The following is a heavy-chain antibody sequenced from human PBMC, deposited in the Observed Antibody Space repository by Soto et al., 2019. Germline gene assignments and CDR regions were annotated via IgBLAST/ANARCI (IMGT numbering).Heavy chain of an antibody. J-gene: IGHJ4*02. CDR3: AGARYFYDSSGLDY. CDR2: INVGNSNT. V-gene: IGHV1-3*01. D-gene: IGHD3-22*01. Sequence: QVQLVQSGAEVKKPGASVKVSCKASGYTFTSYPMHWVRQAPGQRLEWMGWINVGNSNTKYSQKFQGRVTISRDTSASTAYMELSSLRSEDTSVYYCAGARYFYDSSGLDYWGQGALVTVSS. CDR1: GYTFTSYP.